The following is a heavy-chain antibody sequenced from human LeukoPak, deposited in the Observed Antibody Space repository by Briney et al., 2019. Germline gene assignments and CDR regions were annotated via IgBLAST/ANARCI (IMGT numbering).Heavy chain of an antibody. V-gene: IGHV3-15*01. D-gene: IGHD2-8*01. CDR1: GFTFTNAW. J-gene: IGHJ4*02. CDR2: IKSKAEGGTA. Sequence: GGSLRLSCAASGFTFTNAWMTWFRQAPGKGLEWVGLIKSKAEGGTADFGAPVKGRFAISRDDSKNTLYLQINSLKIEDTAVYYCATDLGSMYGLSYWGQGTLVTVSS. CDR3: ATDLGSMYGLSY.